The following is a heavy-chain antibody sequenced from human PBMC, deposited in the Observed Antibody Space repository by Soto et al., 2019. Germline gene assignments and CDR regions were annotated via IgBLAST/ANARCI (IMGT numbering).Heavy chain of an antibody. CDR2: IWYDGNNK. Sequence: QVQLVESGGGVVHPGRSLRLSCAASGFTFSSYGMHWVRQAPGKGLAWVAVIWYDGNNKYYADSVKGRLTLARDNSKNTLYLQMNSLRAEDTAVYYCARDGGCCGGYGHVDYWCQGNLVTVAS. CDR3: ARDGGCCGGYGHVDY. CDR1: GFTFSSYG. V-gene: IGHV3-33*01. J-gene: IGHJ4*02. D-gene: IGHD2-15*01.